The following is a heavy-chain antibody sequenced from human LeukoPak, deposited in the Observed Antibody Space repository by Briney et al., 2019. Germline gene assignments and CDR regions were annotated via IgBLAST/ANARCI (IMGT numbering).Heavy chain of an antibody. V-gene: IGHV1-24*01. CDR2: FDPEDGET. J-gene: IGHJ4*02. CDR1: GYTLTELS. Sequence: ASVKVSCKVSGYTLTELSMHWVRQAPGKGLEWMGGFDPEDGETIYAQKFQGRVTMTEDTSTDTAYMELSSLRSEDTAVYYCARYGIVGATLHYWGQGTLVTVSS. CDR3: ARYGIVGATLHY. D-gene: IGHD1-26*01.